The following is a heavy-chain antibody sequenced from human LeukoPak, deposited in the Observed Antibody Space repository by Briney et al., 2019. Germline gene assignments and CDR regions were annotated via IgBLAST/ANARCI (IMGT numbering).Heavy chain of an antibody. CDR1: GYTFTSYA. CDR2: ISTYNGIT. Sequence: ASVKVSCKASGYTFTSYAITWVRQAPGQGLEWMRWISTYNGITSYAQKLQGRVTMPTDTSSTTAYMELRSLRSDDTALYYCARDRGLRATAGTRIDFWGQGTLVTVSS. J-gene: IGHJ4*02. V-gene: IGHV1-18*01. CDR3: ARDRGLRATAGTRIDF. D-gene: IGHD6-13*01.